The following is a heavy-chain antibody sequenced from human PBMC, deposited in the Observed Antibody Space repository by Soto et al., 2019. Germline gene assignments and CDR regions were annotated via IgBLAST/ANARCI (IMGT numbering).Heavy chain of an antibody. V-gene: IGHV4-34*01. CDR1: GGSFSGYY. Sequence: SETLSLTCAVYGGSFSGYYWSWIRQPPGKGLEWIGEINQSGSTNYNPSLKSRVSISVDTSKNQFSLKLSSVTAADTAVYYCARVGPPITSMDVWGQGTTVTVSS. J-gene: IGHJ6*02. CDR2: INQSGST. CDR3: ARVGPPITSMDV. D-gene: IGHD3-16*01.